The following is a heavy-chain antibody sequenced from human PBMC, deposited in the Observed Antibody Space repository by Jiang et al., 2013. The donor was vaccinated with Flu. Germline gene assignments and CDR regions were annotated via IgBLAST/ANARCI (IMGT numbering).Heavy chain of an antibody. J-gene: IGHJ4*02. D-gene: IGHD6-19*01. V-gene: IGHV6-1*01. Sequence: LGRTYYRSKWYNDYAVSVKSRITINPDTSKNQFSLQLNSVTPEDTAVYYCARVGAVAGTRGYFDYWGQGTLVTVSS. CDR2: TYYRSKWYN. CDR3: ARVGAVAGTRGYFDY.